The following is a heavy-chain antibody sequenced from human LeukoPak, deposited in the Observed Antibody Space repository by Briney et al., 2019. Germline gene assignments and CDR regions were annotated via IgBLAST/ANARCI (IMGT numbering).Heavy chain of an antibody. J-gene: IGHJ3*02. D-gene: IGHD3-22*01. CDR3: AMSSGDAFDI. Sequence: GGSLRLSCEASGFAFSFFAMSWLRQAPGKGLEWVSVIYSGGSTYYADSVKGRFTISRDNSKNTLYLQMNSLRAEDTAVYYCAMSSGDAFDIWGQGTMVTVSS. V-gene: IGHV3-53*01. CDR1: GFAFSFFA. CDR2: IYSGGST.